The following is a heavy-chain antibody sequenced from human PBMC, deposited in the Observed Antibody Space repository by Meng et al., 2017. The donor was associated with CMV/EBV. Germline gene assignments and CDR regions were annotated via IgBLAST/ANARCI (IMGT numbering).Heavy chain of an antibody. CDR1: GYTFTGYY. J-gene: IGHJ5*02. CDR2: INPNSGGT. CDR3: ARVDCSSTSCYLRFDP. D-gene: IGHD2-2*01. V-gene: IGHV1-2*02. Sequence: ASVKVSCKASGYTFTGYYMHWVRQAPGQGLEWMGWINPNSGGTNYAQKFQGRVTMTRDTSISTAYMELSRLRSDDTAVYYCARVDCSSTSCYLRFDPRGQGTLVTVSS.